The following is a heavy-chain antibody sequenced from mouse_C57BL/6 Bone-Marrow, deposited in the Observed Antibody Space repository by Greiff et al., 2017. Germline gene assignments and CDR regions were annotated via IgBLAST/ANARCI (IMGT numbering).Heavy chain of an antibody. CDR1: GYTFTSYW. CDR3: ARDIYYGYDDWFAY. V-gene: IGHV1-55*01. J-gene: IGHJ3*01. Sequence: QVQLQQPGAELVKPGASVKMSCKASGYTFTSYWITWVKQRPGQGLEWIGDIYPGSGSTNYNEKFKRKATLTVDTSSSTAYMQLSSLTSEDSAVYYCARDIYYGYDDWFAYWGQGTLVTVSA. CDR2: IYPGSGST. D-gene: IGHD2-2*01.